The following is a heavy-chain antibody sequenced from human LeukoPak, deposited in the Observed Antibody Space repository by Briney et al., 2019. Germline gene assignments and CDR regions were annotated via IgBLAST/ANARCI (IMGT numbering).Heavy chain of an antibody. CDR3: ARGIQLWSTQDY. CDR2: MNPNSGNT. J-gene: IGHJ4*02. Sequence: ASVKVSCKASGYTFTSYDINWVRQATGQGLEWMGWMNPNSGNTGYAQKFQGRVTMTRNTSISTAYMELSSLRSEDTAVYYCARGIQLWSTQDYWGQGTLVTVSS. D-gene: IGHD5-18*01. CDR1: GYTFTSYD. V-gene: IGHV1-8*01.